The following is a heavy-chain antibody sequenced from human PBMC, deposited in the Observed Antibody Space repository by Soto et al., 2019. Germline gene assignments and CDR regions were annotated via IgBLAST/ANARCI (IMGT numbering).Heavy chain of an antibody. CDR1: GFTFSSYG. V-gene: IGHV3-33*01. Sequence: PGGSLRLSCAASGFTFSSYGIHWVRQAAGKGLEWVAVIGYDGSNKYYADSVKGRFTISRDNSKNTLYLQMNSLRVEDTAVYYCARDYYGSGSYYGRMDVWGQGTTVTVSS. CDR2: IGYDGSNK. J-gene: IGHJ6*02. CDR3: ARDYYGSGSYYGRMDV. D-gene: IGHD3-10*01.